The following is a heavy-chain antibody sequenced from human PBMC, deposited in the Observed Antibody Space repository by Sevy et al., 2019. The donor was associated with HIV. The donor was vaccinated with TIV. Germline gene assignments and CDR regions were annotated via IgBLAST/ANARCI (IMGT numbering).Heavy chain of an antibody. CDR1: GITLSESL. D-gene: IGHD6-19*01. V-gene: IGHV3-7*01. J-gene: IGHJ4*02. Sequence: GGSLRLSCASSGITLSESLMSWVRQAPGKGLEWVASIKQDGSQKYYVHSVKGRFSISRDNAKNSLYLQMNSLRGDDTALYYCARVFSGSAPGFDYWGQGTLVTVSS. CDR2: IKQDGSQK. CDR3: ARVFSGSAPGFDY.